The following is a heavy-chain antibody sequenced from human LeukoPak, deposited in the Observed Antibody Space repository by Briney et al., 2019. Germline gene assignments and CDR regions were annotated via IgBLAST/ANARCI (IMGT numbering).Heavy chain of an antibody. J-gene: IGHJ4*02. Sequence: SETLSLTCNVSSYSIRNGYYWGWVRQSPGKGLGWIGSIYYTGIAYYNPSLKSRVSISIDTSKNQFSLKLTSVTATDTAVYYCARESALGVERVGGYFDYWGQGALVTVFS. CDR1: SYSIRNGYY. V-gene: IGHV4-38-2*02. D-gene: IGHD1-26*01. CDR3: ARESALGVERVGGYFDY. CDR2: IYYTGIA.